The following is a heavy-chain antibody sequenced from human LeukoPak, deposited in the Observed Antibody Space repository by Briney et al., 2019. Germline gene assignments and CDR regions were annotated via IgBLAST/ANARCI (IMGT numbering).Heavy chain of an antibody. CDR2: INHSGST. D-gene: IGHD1-26*01. CDR1: GGSFSGYY. J-gene: IGHJ4*02. Sequence: SETLSLTCAVYGGSFSGYYWSWIRQPPGKGLEWIGEINHSGSTNYNPSLKSRVTISVDTSKNQFSLKLSSVTAADTAVYYRARGRYYSGSYNYWGQGTLVTVSS. CDR3: ARGRYYSGSYNY. V-gene: IGHV4-34*01.